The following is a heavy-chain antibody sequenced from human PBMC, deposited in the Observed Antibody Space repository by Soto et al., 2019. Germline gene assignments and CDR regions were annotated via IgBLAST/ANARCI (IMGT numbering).Heavy chain of an antibody. J-gene: IGHJ6*03. Sequence: VQLAQSGAEVKKPGASVKVSCKTSGDSFNDYYIHWVRQAPGQGLEWMGWINPNGGATKYAQKFQGRVTMTRDTSIRTVYMELSSLRSDDTAVYYCARESGGATATLDYYYFYMDVWGKGTTFTVSS. CDR1: GDSFNDYY. CDR2: INPNGGAT. D-gene: IGHD5-12*01. V-gene: IGHV1-2*02. CDR3: ARESGGATATLDYYYFYMDV.